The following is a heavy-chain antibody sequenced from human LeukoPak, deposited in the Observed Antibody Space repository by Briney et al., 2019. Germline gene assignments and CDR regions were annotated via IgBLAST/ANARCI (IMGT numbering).Heavy chain of an antibody. CDR1: GYTFTGYY. Sequence: GASVKVSCKASGYTFTGYYMHWVRQAPGQGLEWMGWISAYNGNTNYAQRLQGRVTMTTDTSTSTAYMELRSLRSDDTAVYYCARRAGDCSGGSCYFFNLYYYYHMDVWGKGTTVTVSS. V-gene: IGHV1-18*04. D-gene: IGHD2-15*01. CDR2: ISAYNGNT. CDR3: ARRAGDCSGGSCYFFNLYYYYHMDV. J-gene: IGHJ6*03.